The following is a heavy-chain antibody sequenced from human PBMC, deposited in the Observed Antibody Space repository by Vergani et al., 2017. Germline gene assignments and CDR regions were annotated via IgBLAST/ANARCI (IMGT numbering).Heavy chain of an antibody. J-gene: IGHJ4*02. CDR2: ISYDGSNK. Sequence: QVQLVESGGGVVQPGRSLRLSCAASGFTFSSYAMHWVRQAPGKGLEWVAVISYDGSNKYYADSVKGRFTISRDNSKDTLYLQMNSLRAEDTAVYYCASELSIGYWGQGMLVTVSS. D-gene: IGHD2/OR15-2a*01. CDR1: GFTFSSYA. V-gene: IGHV3-30*04. CDR3: ASELSIGY.